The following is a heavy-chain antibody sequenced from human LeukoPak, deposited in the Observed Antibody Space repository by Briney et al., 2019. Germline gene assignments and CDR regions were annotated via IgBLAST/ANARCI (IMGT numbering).Heavy chain of an antibody. CDR1: GHTFTGYY. J-gene: IGHJ4*02. CDR3: AREVQLERHFDY. D-gene: IGHD1-1*01. Sequence: ASVKVSCKASGHTFTGYYMHWVRQAPGQGLEWMGWINPNSGGTNYAQKFQGRVTMTRDTSISTAYMELSRLRSDDTAVYYCAREVQLERHFDYWGQGTLVTVSS. CDR2: INPNSGGT. V-gene: IGHV1-2*02.